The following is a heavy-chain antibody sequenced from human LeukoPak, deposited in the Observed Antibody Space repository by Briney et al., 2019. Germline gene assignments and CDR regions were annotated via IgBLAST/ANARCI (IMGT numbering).Heavy chain of an antibody. Sequence: ASVKVSCKASSYTFTNYGISWVRQAPGQGLEWMGWINPNSGGTNYAQKFQGRVTMTRDTSISTAYMELSRLRSDDTAVYYCARLSSTMVRGVIITRYYYYMDVWGKGTTVTVSS. CDR3: ARLSSTMVRGVIITRYYYYMDV. V-gene: IGHV1-2*02. CDR1: SYTFTNYG. D-gene: IGHD3-10*01. J-gene: IGHJ6*03. CDR2: INPNSGGT.